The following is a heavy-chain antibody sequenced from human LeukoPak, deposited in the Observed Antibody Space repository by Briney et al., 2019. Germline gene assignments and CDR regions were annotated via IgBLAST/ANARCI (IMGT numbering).Heavy chain of an antibody. CDR3: ARESI. V-gene: IGHV3-48*03. CDR2: INSDGKTI. Sequence: GGSLRLSCAASGFTFSSYEMNWARQAPGKGLEWVSYINSDGKTIFYADSVKGRFTISRDNAKNSLYLQMNSLRAEDTAVYYCARESIWGQGTMVTVSS. J-gene: IGHJ3*02. CDR1: GFTFSSYE.